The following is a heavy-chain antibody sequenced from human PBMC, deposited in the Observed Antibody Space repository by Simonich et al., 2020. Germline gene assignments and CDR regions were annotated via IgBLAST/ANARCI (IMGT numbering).Heavy chain of an antibody. CDR3: ARGGLADRRIVYYYYMDV. D-gene: IGHD2-15*01. Sequence: QVQLVQSGAEVKKPGSSVKVSCKASGGTFSSFAISWVRQAPGQGLEWMRRIIPITGRANDAQKVQGRVTSTADKTTSTAYMELSSLRSEDTAVYYCARGGLADRRIVYYYYMDVWGKGTTVTVSS. J-gene: IGHJ6*03. CDR1: GGTFSSFA. V-gene: IGHV1-69*09. CDR2: IIPITGRA.